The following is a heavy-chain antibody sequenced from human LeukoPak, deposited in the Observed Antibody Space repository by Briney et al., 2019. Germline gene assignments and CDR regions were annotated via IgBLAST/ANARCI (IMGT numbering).Heavy chain of an antibody. V-gene: IGHV1-69*10. Sequence: VKVFCKASRVAFGSYAISWVRQAPGQGLEWRGRIIPILGIANYAQKFQGRVTITADKTTSTAYMELSSLRSEDTAVYYCARGRREADYGKTRYYYGMDVWGQGTTVTVSS. CDR2: IIPILGIA. CDR3: ARGRREADYGKTRYYYGMDV. D-gene: IGHD3-16*01. J-gene: IGHJ6*02. CDR1: RVAFGSYA.